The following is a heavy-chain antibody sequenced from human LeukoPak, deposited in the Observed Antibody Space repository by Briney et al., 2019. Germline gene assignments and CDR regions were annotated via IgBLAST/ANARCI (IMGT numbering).Heavy chain of an antibody. D-gene: IGHD4-17*01. CDR2: IKSKTDGGTT. J-gene: IGHJ4*02. Sequence: GGSLRLSCAASGFTFSNAWMSWVRQAPGKGLEWVGRIKSKTDGGTTDYAAPVKGRFTISRDDSKNTLYLQMNSLKPEDTAVYYCAKAQVYGDPGAGLFDYWGQGTLVTVSS. V-gene: IGHV3-15*01. CDR3: AKAQVYGDPGAGLFDY. CDR1: GFTFSNAW.